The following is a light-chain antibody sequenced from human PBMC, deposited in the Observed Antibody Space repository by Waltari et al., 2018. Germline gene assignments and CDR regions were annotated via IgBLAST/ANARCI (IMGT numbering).Light chain of an antibody. V-gene: IGLV6-57*01. J-gene: IGLJ3*02. CDR2: EDN. CDR3: QSYDNRNHWV. CDR1: SGSIATNY. Sequence: NFMLTQPLSVSESPGKTVTISCTRSSGSIATNYVQWYQQRPGSSPTAVIYEDNQRPSGVPDRFSGSIDSSASSASLTISGLKTEDEADYYCQSYDNRNHWVFGGGTKLTVL.